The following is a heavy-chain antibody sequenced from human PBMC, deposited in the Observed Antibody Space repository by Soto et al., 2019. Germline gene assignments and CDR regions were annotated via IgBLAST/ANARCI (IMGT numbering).Heavy chain of an antibody. Sequence: GGSLRLSCAASGFTFSSYAMSWVRQAPGKGLEWVSAISGSGGSTYYADSVKGRFTISRDNSKNTLYLQMNSLRAEDTAVYCCAKDGEPRRLIVVGVAATQGGFDFWGQGTLVTGSS. CDR3: AKDGEPRRLIVVGVAATQGGFDF. V-gene: IGHV3-23*01. J-gene: IGHJ4*02. D-gene: IGHD2-15*01. CDR1: GFTFSSYA. CDR2: ISGSGGST.